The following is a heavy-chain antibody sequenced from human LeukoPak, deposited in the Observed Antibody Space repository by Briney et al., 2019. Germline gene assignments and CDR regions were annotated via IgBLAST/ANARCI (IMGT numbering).Heavy chain of an antibody. V-gene: IGHV3-7*05. D-gene: IGHD5-24*01. J-gene: IGHJ6*02. CDR2: IKQDGSEK. Sequence: GGSLRLSCAASGFTFSSYWMNWVRQAPGKGLEWVANIKQDGSEKYYVDSVKGRFTISRDNAKNSLYLQMSSLRAENTAVYYCGMAMDVWGRGTTVTVSS. CDR3: GMAMDV. CDR1: GFTFSSYW.